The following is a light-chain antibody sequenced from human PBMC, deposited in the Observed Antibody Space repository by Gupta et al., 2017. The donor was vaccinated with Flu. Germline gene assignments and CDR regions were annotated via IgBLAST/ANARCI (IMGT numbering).Light chain of an antibody. Sequence: SITISWTGTSSDIGSDNYDSWYQQHPGKAPKVMIYEVSNRPSGVSNRFSGSKSGNTASLTISGLQAEDEADYYCNSYTSISTWVFGGGTKLTV. CDR3: NSYTSISTWV. CDR2: EVS. V-gene: IGLV2-14*01. J-gene: IGLJ3*02. CDR1: SSDIGSDNY.